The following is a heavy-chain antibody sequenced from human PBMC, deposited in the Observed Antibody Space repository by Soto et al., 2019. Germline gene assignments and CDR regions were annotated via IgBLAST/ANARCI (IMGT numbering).Heavy chain of an antibody. J-gene: IGHJ4*02. CDR2: VSWNSGSI. V-gene: IGHV3-9*01. CDR1: GFTFDDYA. Sequence: GGSLRLSCAASGFTFDDYARHWVRQAPGKRLEWVSGVSWNSGSIGYADSVKGRFTISRDNAKNSLYLQMNSLRSEDTAVYYCAKAISQGLPYSYGYFDDWGQGTLVTVSS. CDR3: AKAISQGLPYSYGYFDD. D-gene: IGHD5-18*01.